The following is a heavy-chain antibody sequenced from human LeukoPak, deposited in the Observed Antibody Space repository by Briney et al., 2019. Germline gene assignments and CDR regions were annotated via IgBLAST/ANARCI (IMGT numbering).Heavy chain of an antibody. CDR3: ARGLLYSSNQFDY. Sequence: KTSETLSLTCAVYGGSFSGYYWGWIRQPPGKGLEWIGEINHSGSTNYNPSLKSRVTISVDTSKNQFSLKLSSVTAADTAVYYCARGLLYSSNQFDYWGQGTLVTVSS. D-gene: IGHD6-13*01. CDR2: INHSGST. J-gene: IGHJ4*02. V-gene: IGHV4-34*01. CDR1: GGSFSGYY.